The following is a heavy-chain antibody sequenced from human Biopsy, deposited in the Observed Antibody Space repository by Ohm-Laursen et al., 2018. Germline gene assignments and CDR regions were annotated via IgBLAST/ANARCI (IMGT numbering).Heavy chain of an antibody. Sequence: SLRLSCAASGFSFSNYGMHWVRQAPGKGLEWVALISHGGNDEYYADSVEGRFTISRDNSKNTLFLQMNSLRAEDTAVYYCAKTGGGGSCYPHWGQGTLVTVSS. CDR2: ISHGGNDE. J-gene: IGHJ4*02. CDR1: GFSFSNYG. CDR3: AKTGGGGSCYPH. D-gene: IGHD2-15*01. V-gene: IGHV3-30*18.